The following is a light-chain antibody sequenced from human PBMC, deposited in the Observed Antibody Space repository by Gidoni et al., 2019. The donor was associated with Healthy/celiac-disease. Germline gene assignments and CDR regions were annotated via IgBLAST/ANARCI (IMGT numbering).Light chain of an antibody. J-gene: IGKJ3*01. CDR1: QSVSSSY. CDR2: GAS. CDR3: QQYGSAPHT. V-gene: IGKV3-20*01. Sequence: EIVLTQSPGTLSLSPGERATLSCRDSQSVSSSYLAWYQQKPGQAPRLLIYGASSRATGIPDRFSGSGSGTDFTLTISRLEPEDFAVYYCQQYGSAPHTFGPGTKVDIK.